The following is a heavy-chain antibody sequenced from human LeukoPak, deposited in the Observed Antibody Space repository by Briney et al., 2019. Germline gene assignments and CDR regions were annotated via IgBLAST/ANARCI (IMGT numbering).Heavy chain of an antibody. CDR3: ARGRGSRSSYYFDY. J-gene: IGHJ4*02. Sequence: SETLSLTCAVYGGSFSGYYWSWIRQPPGKGLEWIGEINHSGSTNYNPSLKSRVTISVDTSKNQFSLKLSSVTAADTAVYYCARGRGSRSSYYFDYWAREPWSPSP. CDR2: INHSGST. D-gene: IGHD2-2*01. CDR1: GGSFSGYY. V-gene: IGHV4-34*01.